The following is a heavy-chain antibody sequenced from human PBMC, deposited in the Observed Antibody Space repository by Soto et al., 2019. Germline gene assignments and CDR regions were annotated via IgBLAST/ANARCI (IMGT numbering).Heavy chain of an antibody. J-gene: IGHJ6*03. CDR3: ARGGMWGSCNHYLDI. D-gene: IGHD1-26*01. CDR2: ILPIFDTS. V-gene: IGHV1-69*13. CDR1: GGTYSNYD. Sequence: SVKVSCKASGGTYSNYDIAWVRQAPGQGLAWMGGILPIFDTSNSAQKFRDKVTLNAEESTKTVYMYLSRLTSEDPHAYYFARGGMWGSCNHYLDIWGRGSTVTVSS.